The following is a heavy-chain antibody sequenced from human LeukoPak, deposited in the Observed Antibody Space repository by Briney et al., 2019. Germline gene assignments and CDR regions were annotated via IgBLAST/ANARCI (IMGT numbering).Heavy chain of an antibody. CDR2: INPNSGGT. J-gene: IGHJ4*02. CDR1: GYTFTGYY. D-gene: IGHD3-3*01. CDR3: ARVARTIFGVAAFDY. Sequence: ASVKVSCKASGYTFTGYYMHWVRQAPGQGLEWMGWINPNSGGTNYAQKFQGRVTMTRDTSISTAYMELRSLRSDDTAVYYCARVARTIFGVAAFDYWGQGTLVTVSS. V-gene: IGHV1-2*02.